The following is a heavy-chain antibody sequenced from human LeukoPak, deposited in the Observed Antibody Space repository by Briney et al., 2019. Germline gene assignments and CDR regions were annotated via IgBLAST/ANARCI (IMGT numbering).Heavy chain of an antibody. Sequence: GGSLRLSCAASGFTFSSYGMHWVRQAPGKGLEWVAFIRYDGSNKYYADSVKGRFTISRDNSQNTLYLQMNSLRAEDTAVYYCAIDLACTNRVCWEAFDIWGQGTMVTVSS. V-gene: IGHV3-30*02. CDR3: AIDLACTNRVCWEAFDI. CDR1: GFTFSSYG. CDR2: IRYDGSNK. D-gene: IGHD2-8*01. J-gene: IGHJ3*02.